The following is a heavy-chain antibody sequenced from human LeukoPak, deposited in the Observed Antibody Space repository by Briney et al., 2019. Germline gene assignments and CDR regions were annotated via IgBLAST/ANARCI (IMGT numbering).Heavy chain of an antibody. Sequence: GGSLRLSCVASGFTFNNYAMTWVRQAPAKGLEWVSAISGSGYSTYYADSVKGRFTISSDNSKNTLYLQMNSLRAEDTALYFCAQWSRYFDYWGQGTLVTVSS. V-gene: IGHV3-23*01. D-gene: IGHD1-26*01. CDR1: GFTFNNYA. J-gene: IGHJ4*02. CDR3: AQWSRYFDY. CDR2: ISGSGYST.